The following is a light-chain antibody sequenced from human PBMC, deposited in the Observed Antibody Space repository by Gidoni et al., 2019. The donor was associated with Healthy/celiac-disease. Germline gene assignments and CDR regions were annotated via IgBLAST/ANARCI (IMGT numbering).Light chain of an antibody. Sequence: EIVLTQSPATLSLSPGERATLSCRASQSVSSYLAWYQQKPGQAPRLLIYDASNRATGIPARFSGSGSGTDFTLTISSLEPEDFAVYYCQQHSNWPPLITFXQXTRLEIK. V-gene: IGKV3-11*01. J-gene: IGKJ5*01. CDR2: DAS. CDR1: QSVSSY. CDR3: QQHSNWPPLIT.